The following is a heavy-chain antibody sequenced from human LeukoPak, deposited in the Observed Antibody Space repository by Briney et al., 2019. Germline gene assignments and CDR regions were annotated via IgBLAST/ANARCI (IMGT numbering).Heavy chain of an antibody. CDR2: IYSGGST. D-gene: IGHD3-16*02. Sequence: GGSLRLSCAASGFTVSSNHMSWVRQAPGKGLEWVSVIYSGGSTYYADSVKGRFTISRDNSKNTLYLQMNSLRAEDTAVYYCARDRGYFYYMDVWGKGTTVTVSS. V-gene: IGHV3-66*02. CDR3: ARDRGYFYYMDV. CDR1: GFTVSSNH. J-gene: IGHJ6*03.